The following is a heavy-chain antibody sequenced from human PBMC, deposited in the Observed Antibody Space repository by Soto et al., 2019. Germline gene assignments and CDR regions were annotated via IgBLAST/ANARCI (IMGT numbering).Heavy chain of an antibody. J-gene: IGHJ4*02. Sequence: ASVKVSCKASGYTFTSYGISWVRQAPGKGLEWMGGFDPEDGETIYAQKFQGRVTMTEDTSTDTAYMELSSLRSEDTAVYYCATITYYDILTGYSPFDYWGQGTLVTVSS. D-gene: IGHD3-9*01. CDR2: FDPEDGET. CDR1: GYTFTSYG. V-gene: IGHV1-24*01. CDR3: ATITYYDILTGYSPFDY.